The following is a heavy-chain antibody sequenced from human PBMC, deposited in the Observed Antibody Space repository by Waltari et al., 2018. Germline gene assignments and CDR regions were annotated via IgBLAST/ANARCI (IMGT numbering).Heavy chain of an antibody. CDR1: GYSVSSGYY. CDR3: AGQSGSYGGFDY. D-gene: IGHD1-26*01. Sequence: QVQLQESGPGLVKPSETLSLTCAVSGYSVSSGYYWGWIRQPSGKGLEWIGSIYHSGSTYYNPSLKSRVTISVDTSKNQFSLKLSSVTAADTAVYYCAGQSGSYGGFDYWGQGTLVTVSS. CDR2: IYHSGST. V-gene: IGHV4-38-2*01. J-gene: IGHJ4*02.